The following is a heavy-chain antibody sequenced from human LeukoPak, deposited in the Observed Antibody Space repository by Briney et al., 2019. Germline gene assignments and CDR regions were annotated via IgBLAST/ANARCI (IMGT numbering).Heavy chain of an antibody. Sequence: PGGSLRLSCAASGFTFSSYEMNWVRQAPGKGLEWISYIRSSGTSIYYADSVRGRFTVSRDNTKNSLYLQMNSLRAEDTAVYYCARDSPITGSFYYYMDVWGKGTTVTVSS. CDR1: GFTFSSYE. J-gene: IGHJ6*03. V-gene: IGHV3-48*03. D-gene: IGHD1-20*01. CDR2: IRSSGTSI. CDR3: ARDSPITGSFYYYMDV.